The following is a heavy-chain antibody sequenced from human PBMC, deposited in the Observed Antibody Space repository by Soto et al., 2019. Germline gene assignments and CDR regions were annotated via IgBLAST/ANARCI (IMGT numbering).Heavy chain of an antibody. J-gene: IGHJ6*02. Sequence: ASVKVSCKASGGTFSSYAISWVRQAPGQGLGWMGGIIPIFGTANYAQKFQGRVTITADESTSTAYMELSSLRSEDTAVYYCARAPICSGGSCYSVGMDVWGQGTTVTVSS. CDR1: GGTFSSYA. D-gene: IGHD2-15*01. CDR3: ARAPICSGGSCYSVGMDV. V-gene: IGHV1-69*13. CDR2: IIPIFGTA.